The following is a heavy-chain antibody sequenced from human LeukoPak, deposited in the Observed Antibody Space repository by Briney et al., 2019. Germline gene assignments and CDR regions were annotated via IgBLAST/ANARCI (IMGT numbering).Heavy chain of an antibody. D-gene: IGHD5-18*01. CDR2: ISAYNGNT. Sequence: GASVKVSCKASGYTFTSYGISWVRQAPGQGLEWMGWISAYNGNTNYAQKLQGRATMTTDTSTSTAYLELRSLRSDDTAVYHCARHSRYYYGKDVWGQGTTVTVSS. V-gene: IGHV1-18*01. CDR1: GYTFTSYG. J-gene: IGHJ6*02. CDR3: ARHSRYYYGKDV.